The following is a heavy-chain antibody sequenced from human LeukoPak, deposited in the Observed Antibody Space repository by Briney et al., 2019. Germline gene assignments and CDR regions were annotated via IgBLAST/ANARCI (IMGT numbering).Heavy chain of an antibody. CDR2: INWNGGST. D-gene: IGHD1-26*01. CDR3: VKDSGRVGAPLGFDY. J-gene: IGHJ4*02. Sequence: GGSLRLSCAASGFTFDDYGMSWVRQAPGKGLEWVSGINWNGGSTGYADSVKGRFTISRDNAKNSLYLQMNSLRAEDTAVYYCVKDSGRVGAPLGFDYWGQGTLVTVSS. V-gene: IGHV3-20*04. CDR1: GFTFDDYG.